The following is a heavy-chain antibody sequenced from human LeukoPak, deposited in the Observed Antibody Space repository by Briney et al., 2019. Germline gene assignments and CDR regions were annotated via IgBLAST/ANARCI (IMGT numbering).Heavy chain of an antibody. Sequence: GGSLRLSCAASGFTFSSYWMSWVRQAPGKGLEWVANIKQDGSEKYYVDSAKGRFTISRDNSKNTLYLQMNSLRVEDTAVYYCAKGYCSSTSCYSGLDWGQGTLVTVSS. V-gene: IGHV3-7*01. CDR3: AKGYCSSTSCYSGLD. CDR2: IKQDGSEK. D-gene: IGHD2-2*01. J-gene: IGHJ4*02. CDR1: GFTFSSYW.